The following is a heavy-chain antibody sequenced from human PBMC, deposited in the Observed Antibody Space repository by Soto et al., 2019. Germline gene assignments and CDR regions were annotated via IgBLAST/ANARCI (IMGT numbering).Heavy chain of an antibody. V-gene: IGHV3-30*18. J-gene: IGHJ4*02. Sequence: PGGSLRLSCAASGFTFSSYGMHWVRQAPGKGLEWVAVISYDGSNKYYADSVKGRFTISRDNSKNTLYLQMNSLRADDTAGYYCAKDRVLSSGWYLFDLSEGLDYWGQGTLVTVSS. CDR1: GFTFSSYG. CDR3: AKDRVLSSGWYLFDLSEGLDY. D-gene: IGHD6-19*01. CDR2: ISYDGSNK.